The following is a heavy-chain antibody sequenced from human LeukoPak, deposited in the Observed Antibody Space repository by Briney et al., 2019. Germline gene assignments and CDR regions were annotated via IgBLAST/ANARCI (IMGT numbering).Heavy chain of an antibody. CDR2: IYYSGST. V-gene: IGHV4-30-4*08. Sequence: SQTLSLTCTVSGGSISSGDYYWSWIRQPPGKGLEWLGYIYYSGSTYYNPSLKSRVTISVDTSKNLFSLKLSSVTAADTAVYYCAYYDFWSGDPAFDIWGQGTMVTVSS. CDR1: GGSISSGDYY. J-gene: IGHJ3*02. CDR3: AYYDFWSGDPAFDI. D-gene: IGHD3-3*01.